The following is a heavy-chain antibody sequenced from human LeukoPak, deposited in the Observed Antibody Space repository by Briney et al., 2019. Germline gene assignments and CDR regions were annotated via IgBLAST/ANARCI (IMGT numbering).Heavy chain of an antibody. CDR2: INPNSGGT. Sequence: ASMKVSCKASGYTFTGYYMHWVRQAPGQGLEWMGWINPNSGGTNYAQKFQGRVTMTRDTSISTAYMELSRLRSDDTAVYYCARGKTTVTTYRPFQHWGQGTLVTVSS. CDR1: GYTFTGYY. D-gene: IGHD4-17*01. V-gene: IGHV1-2*02. J-gene: IGHJ1*01. CDR3: ARGKTTVTTYRPFQH.